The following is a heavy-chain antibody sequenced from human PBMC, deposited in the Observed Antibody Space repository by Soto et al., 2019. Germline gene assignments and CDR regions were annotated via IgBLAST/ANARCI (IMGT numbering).Heavy chain of an antibody. V-gene: IGHV3-30-3*01. D-gene: IGHD1-26*01. J-gene: IGHJ4*02. Sequence: VQLVESGGGVVQPGRSLRLSCAASGFIFSSYTMHWVRQAPGKGLEWVGVITYDGSNQYYADSVKGRFTISRDNSWIMLFLHMNSLRPDDTAVYYCARAPSGSYPEFDYWGQGTLVTVSS. CDR3: ARAPSGSYPEFDY. CDR1: GFIFSSYT. CDR2: ITYDGSNQ.